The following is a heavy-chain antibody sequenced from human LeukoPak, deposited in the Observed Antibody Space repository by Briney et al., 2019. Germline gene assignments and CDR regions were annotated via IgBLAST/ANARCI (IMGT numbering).Heavy chain of an antibody. J-gene: IGHJ4*02. CDR3: AKDHVTWGNRYFDH. CDR2: IGHDATKI. Sequence: GGSLRLSCAASGFTFSTYGMHWVRQAPGKGLEWVAFIGHDATKIYYADSVQGRFTISRYNSKNTLYLEMNSLSGEDTALYYCAKDHVTWGNRYFDHWGQGTLGTVSS. V-gene: IGHV3-30*02. D-gene: IGHD3-16*01. CDR1: GFTFSTYG.